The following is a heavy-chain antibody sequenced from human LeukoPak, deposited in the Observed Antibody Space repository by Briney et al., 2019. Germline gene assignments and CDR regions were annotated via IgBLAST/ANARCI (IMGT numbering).Heavy chain of an antibody. Sequence: GGSLRLSCAASGFTFSSYAMHWVRQAPGKGLEWVAVISYDGSNKYYADSVKGRLTISRDNSKNTLYLQMNSLRVEDTAVYYCAKDAHSGSYFDYWGQGILVTVSS. J-gene: IGHJ4*01. V-gene: IGHV3-30-3*02. CDR1: GFTFSSYA. CDR3: AKDAHSGSYFDY. D-gene: IGHD1-26*01. CDR2: ISYDGSNK.